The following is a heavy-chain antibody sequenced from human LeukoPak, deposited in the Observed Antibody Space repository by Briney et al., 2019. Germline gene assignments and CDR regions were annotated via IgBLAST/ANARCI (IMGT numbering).Heavy chain of an antibody. J-gene: IGHJ4*02. CDR1: DYTFTSYG. Sequence: GASVKVSCKASDYTFTSYGINWVRQAPGQGLEWMGWISASKGNTSYAQRFQDRITMTTDTSTNTAYLEQRSLRSDDTAVYYCASDEQAFCGGDCYPILGYWGQGTLATVSS. V-gene: IGHV1-18*01. CDR3: ASDEQAFCGGDCYPILGY. CDR2: ISASKGNT. D-gene: IGHD2-21*02.